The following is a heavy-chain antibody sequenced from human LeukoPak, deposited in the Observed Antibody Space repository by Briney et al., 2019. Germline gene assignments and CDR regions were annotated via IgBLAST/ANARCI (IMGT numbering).Heavy chain of an antibody. J-gene: IGHJ4*02. V-gene: IGHV3-48*04. CDR2: ISRDSSSI. D-gene: IGHD6-19*01. Sequence: GGSLRLSCAVSGFTFNSYSMNWVRQAPGKGLEWISYISRDSSSIYYADSVKGQFTISRDNAKNSLYLQMNSLRAEDTAVYYCARDFGGAVAGPRFDCWGQGTLVTVSS. CDR1: GFTFNSYS. CDR3: ARDFGGAVAGPRFDC.